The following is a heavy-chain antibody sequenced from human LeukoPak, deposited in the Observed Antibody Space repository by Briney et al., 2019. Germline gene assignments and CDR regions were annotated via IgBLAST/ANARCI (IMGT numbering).Heavy chain of an antibody. Sequence: GGSLRLSCAASGFTFSSYAMHWVRQAPGKGLEWVAVISYDGSNKYYADSVKGRFTISRDNSKNTLYLQMNSLRAEDTAVYYCARGARYCSGGSCYPGAFDYWGRGTLVTVSS. D-gene: IGHD2-15*01. CDR1: GFTFSSYA. J-gene: IGHJ4*02. CDR3: ARGARYCSGGSCYPGAFDY. CDR2: ISYDGSNK. V-gene: IGHV3-30*04.